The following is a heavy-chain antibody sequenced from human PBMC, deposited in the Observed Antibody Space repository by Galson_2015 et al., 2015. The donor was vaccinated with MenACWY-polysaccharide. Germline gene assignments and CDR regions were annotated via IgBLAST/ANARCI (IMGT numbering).Heavy chain of an antibody. Sequence: SEPLSLTCAVYGGSFSGYYWSWIRQPPGKGLEWIGYIYYSGSTNYNPSLKSRVTISVDTSKNQFSLKLSSVTAADTAVYYCARERSDIVVVLAAHGAFDIWGQGTMVTVSS. J-gene: IGHJ3*02. CDR3: ARERSDIVVVLAAHGAFDI. V-gene: IGHV4-59*01. CDR2: IYYSGST. D-gene: IGHD2-2*01. CDR1: GGSFSGYY.